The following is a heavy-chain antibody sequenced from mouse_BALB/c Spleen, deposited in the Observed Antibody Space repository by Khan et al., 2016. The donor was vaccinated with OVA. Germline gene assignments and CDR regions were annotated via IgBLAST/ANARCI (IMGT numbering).Heavy chain of an antibody. CDR3: AREEALYYCDY. Sequence: VKLLESGAELVRPGTSVKLSCKTSGYIFTSYWIHWVKQRSGQGLEWIARVYPGTDNTYYNENFKDKATLTADKSSTTVYLQLSSLKSEDSAVFCCAREEALYYCDYWGQGTTLTVSS. CDR2: VYPGTDNT. J-gene: IGHJ2*01. V-gene: IGHV1S132*01. CDR1: GYIFTSYW. D-gene: IGHD3-2*02.